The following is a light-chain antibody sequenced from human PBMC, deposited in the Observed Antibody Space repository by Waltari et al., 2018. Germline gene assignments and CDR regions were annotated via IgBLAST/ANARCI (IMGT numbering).Light chain of an antibody. CDR2: EVS. CDR3: SSYTTSSAPGV. J-gene: IGLJ1*01. CDR1: DSDLGAYDF. Sequence: QSALTQPASVSGSPGQSLTISCSGTDSDLGAYDFVSRYQQHPGKAPHLIIYEVSNRPSGISNRFSASKSGNTASLTISGLQAEDEADYYCSSYTTSSAPGVFGTGTRVTVL. V-gene: IGLV2-14*01.